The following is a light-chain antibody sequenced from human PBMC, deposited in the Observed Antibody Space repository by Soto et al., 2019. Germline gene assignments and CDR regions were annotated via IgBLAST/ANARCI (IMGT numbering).Light chain of an antibody. V-gene: IGKV1-6*01. Sequence: AIQMTQSPSSLSASVGDRFTITCRASQGSRSDLCWYQQKPGKAPKLLIYAASSLQSGGPSRCSGSGSGTDFSLTISSLQPEDVATYYCLQDYNYPWTFGQGTRVDIK. CDR1: QGSRSD. CDR2: AAS. CDR3: LQDYNYPWT. J-gene: IGKJ1*01.